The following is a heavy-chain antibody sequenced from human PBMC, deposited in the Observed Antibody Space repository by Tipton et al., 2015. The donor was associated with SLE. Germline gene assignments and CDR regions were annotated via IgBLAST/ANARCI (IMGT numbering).Heavy chain of an antibody. V-gene: IGHV3-30*18. CDR2: ISYDGSNK. CDR1: GFTFSSYG. J-gene: IGHJ4*02. CDR3: AKDWGGGKLEDY. Sequence: RSLRLSCAASGFTFSSYGMHWVRQAPGKGLEWVAVISYDGSNKYYADSVKGRFTISRDNSKNTLYLQMNSLRAEDTAVYYCAKDWGGGKLEDYWGQGTLVTVSS. D-gene: IGHD3-16*01.